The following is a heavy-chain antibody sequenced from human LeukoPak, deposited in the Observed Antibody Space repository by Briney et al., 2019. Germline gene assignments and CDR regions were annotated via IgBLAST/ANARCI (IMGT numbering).Heavy chain of an antibody. V-gene: IGHV3-23*01. CDR2: IGGSGVGT. J-gene: IGHJ4*02. Sequence: PGGSLRLSCAASGFTFSSCAMSWVRQAPGKGLEWVPAIGGSGVGTFYADSVKGRFTISRDNSKNTLYLQMISLRAEDTAVYYCAKHVGYCSSSACHFDYWGQGTLVTVSS. CDR1: GFTFSSCA. CDR3: AKHVGYCSSSACHFDY. D-gene: IGHD2-2*01.